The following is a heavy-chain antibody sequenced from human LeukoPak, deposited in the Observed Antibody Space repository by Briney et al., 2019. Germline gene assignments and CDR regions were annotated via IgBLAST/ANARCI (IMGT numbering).Heavy chain of an antibody. D-gene: IGHD3-16*01. CDR3: ARVGHYDYVWGSYLHYFDY. Sequence: PGGSLRLSCAASGFPFSSYSMNWVRQAPGKGLEWVSSISSSSSYIYYADSVKGRFTISRDNAKNSLYLQMNSLRSDDTAVYYCARVGHYDYVWGSYLHYFDYWGQGTLVTVSS. CDR1: GFPFSSYS. V-gene: IGHV3-21*04. CDR2: ISSSSSYI. J-gene: IGHJ4*02.